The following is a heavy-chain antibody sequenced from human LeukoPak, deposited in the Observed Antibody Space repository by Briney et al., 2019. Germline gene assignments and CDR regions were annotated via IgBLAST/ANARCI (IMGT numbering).Heavy chain of an antibody. Sequence: PSEPLSLTCTVSGGSISSSSYYWGWIRQPPGKGLEWIGSIYYSGSPYYNPSLKSRGTISVDTSKNQFSLKLSSVTAAYTAVYYCARQSGGLLPMVVFDYWGQGTLVTVSS. D-gene: IGHD3-16*01. CDR2: IYYSGSP. CDR1: GGSISSSSYY. J-gene: IGHJ4*02. V-gene: IGHV4-39*01. CDR3: ARQSGGLLPMVVFDY.